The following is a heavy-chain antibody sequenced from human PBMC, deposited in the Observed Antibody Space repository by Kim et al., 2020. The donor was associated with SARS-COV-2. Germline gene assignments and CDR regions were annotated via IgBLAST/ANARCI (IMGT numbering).Heavy chain of an antibody. Sequence: GGSLRLSCAASGFTFSSYAMHWVRQAPGKGLEWVAVISYDGSNKYYADSVKGRFTISRDNSKNTLYLQMNSLRAEDTAVYYCARDRFYYDSSGYLDYWG. CDR1: GFTFSSYA. J-gene: IGHJ4*01. CDR3: ARDRFYYDSSGYLDY. V-gene: IGHV3-30*04. CDR2: ISYDGSNK. D-gene: IGHD3-22*01.